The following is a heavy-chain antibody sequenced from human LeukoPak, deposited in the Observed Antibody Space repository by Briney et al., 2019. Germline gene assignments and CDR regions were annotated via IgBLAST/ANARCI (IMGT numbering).Heavy chain of an antibody. CDR3: ARDLISGDWTWDI. CDR1: GYTFTSYY. CDR2: INPSGGST. D-gene: IGHD2-21*02. Sequence: ASVKVSCKASGYTFTSYYMHWVRQAPGQGLEWMGIINPSGGSTSYAQKFQGRVTITTDESTSTAYMELSSLRSEDTAVYYCARDLISGDWTWDIWGLGTMVTVSS. V-gene: IGHV1-46*01. J-gene: IGHJ3*02.